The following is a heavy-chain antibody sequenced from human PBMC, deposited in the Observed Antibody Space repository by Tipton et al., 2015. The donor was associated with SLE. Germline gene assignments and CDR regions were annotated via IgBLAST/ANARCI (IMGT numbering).Heavy chain of an antibody. V-gene: IGHV4-59*11. CDR3: ARSAGYGSNWAHFDY. CDR2: IYCSGST. Sequence: TLSLTCTVSGGSISSHYWSWIRQPPGKGLEWIGYIYCSGSTNYNPSLKSRVTISVDTSKNQFSLKLSSVTAADTAVYYCARSAGYGSNWAHFDYWGQGTLVTVSS. D-gene: IGHD6-13*01. J-gene: IGHJ4*02. CDR1: GGSISSHY.